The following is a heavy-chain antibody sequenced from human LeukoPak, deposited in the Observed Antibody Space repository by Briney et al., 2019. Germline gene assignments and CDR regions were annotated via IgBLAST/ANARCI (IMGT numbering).Heavy chain of an antibody. CDR3: ARQRGAFDI. CDR2: IYYSGST. D-gene: IGHD3-10*01. J-gene: IGHJ3*02. V-gene: IGHV4-61*05. CDR1: GGSISSSNNY. Sequence: PSETLSLTCTVSGGSISSSNNYWSWIRQPPGKGLEWIGYIYYSGSTNYNPSLKSRVTISVDTFKNQFSLKLSSVTAADTAVYYCARQRGAFDIWGQGTMVTVSS.